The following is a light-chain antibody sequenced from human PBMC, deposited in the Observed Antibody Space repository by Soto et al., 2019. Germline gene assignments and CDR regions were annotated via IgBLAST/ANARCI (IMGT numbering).Light chain of an antibody. Sequence: EIVMTQSPATLSASPGERAILSCRASQSVSSKLAWYQQKPGQAPRLLIYGASTRATGIPARFSGSGSGTEFTLTISSLQSEDFAVYYCQQYNNWPPWTFGQGTKVEIE. V-gene: IGKV3-15*01. CDR2: GAS. CDR1: QSVSSK. J-gene: IGKJ1*01. CDR3: QQYNNWPPWT.